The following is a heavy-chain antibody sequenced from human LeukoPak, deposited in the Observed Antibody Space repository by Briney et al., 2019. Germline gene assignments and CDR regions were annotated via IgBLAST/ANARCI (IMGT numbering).Heavy chain of an antibody. CDR1: GFTFSSYS. CDR2: ISSSSSYI. D-gene: IGHD6-13*01. CDR3: ARHIATIAAAAVDY. Sequence: GGSLRLSCAASGFTFSSYSMNWVRQAPGKGLEWVSSISSSSSYIYYADSVKGRFTISRDDAKNSLYLQMNSLRAEDTAVYYCARHIATIAAAAVDYWGHGTLVTVSS. J-gene: IGHJ4*01. V-gene: IGHV3-21*01.